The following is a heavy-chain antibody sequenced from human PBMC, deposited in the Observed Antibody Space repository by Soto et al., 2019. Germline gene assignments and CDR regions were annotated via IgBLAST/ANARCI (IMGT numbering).Heavy chain of an antibody. CDR2: IYYSGST. V-gene: IGHV4-31*03. CDR3: ARVPNRIYDSSGYYYDT. CDR1: GGSSGGVCGH. D-gene: IGHD3-22*01. Sequence: SVSGGSSGGVCGHWSWIRQHPGKGLEWIGYIYYSGSTYYNPSLKSRVTISVDTSKNQFSLKLSSVTAADTAVYYCARVPNRIYDSSGYYYDTWGQGTLVTVSS. J-gene: IGHJ4*02.